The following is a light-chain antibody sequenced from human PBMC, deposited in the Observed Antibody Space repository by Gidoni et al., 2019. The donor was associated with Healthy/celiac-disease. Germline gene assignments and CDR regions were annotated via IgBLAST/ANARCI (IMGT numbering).Light chain of an antibody. CDR1: SSDVGSSNR. CDR3: SSYTSSSTFVV. CDR2: EVS. Sequence: QSALTQPPSVSGSPGQSVTISCTGTSSDVGSSNRVSWYQQPPGTAPRLMIYEVSNRPSGAPDRFSGSKSGNTASLTISGLQSEDEADYYCSSYTSSSTFVVFGGGTKLTVL. J-gene: IGLJ2*01. V-gene: IGLV2-18*02.